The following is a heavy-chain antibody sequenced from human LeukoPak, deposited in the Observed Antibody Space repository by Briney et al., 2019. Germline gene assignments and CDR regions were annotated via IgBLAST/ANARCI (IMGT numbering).Heavy chain of an antibody. CDR1: GYTFTGYY. Sequence: GASVKVSCKASGYTFTGYYMHWVRQAPGQGLEWMGRINPNSGGTNYAQKFQGRVTMTRDTPISTAYMELSRLRSDDTAVYYCARSTALLWFGDPWGQGTLVTVSS. D-gene: IGHD3-10*01. V-gene: IGHV1-2*06. CDR3: ARSTALLWFGDP. J-gene: IGHJ5*02. CDR2: INPNSGGT.